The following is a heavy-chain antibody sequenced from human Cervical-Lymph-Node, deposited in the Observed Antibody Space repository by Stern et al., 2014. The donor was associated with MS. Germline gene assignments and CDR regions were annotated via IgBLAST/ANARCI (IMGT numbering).Heavy chain of an antibody. D-gene: IGHD3-16*01. V-gene: IGHV7-4-1*02. Sequence: VQLVESGSELKKPGASVKLSCKASGYTFTNNAINWVRPAPGQGLEWMGWINTNTRNPTYAQDFTGRFVFSLDTSVSTAYLQINSLKTEDTAVYYCARVARSAYHIDYWGQGTLVTVS. CDR1: GYTFTNNA. J-gene: IGHJ4*02. CDR3: ARVARSAYHIDY. CDR2: INTNTRNP.